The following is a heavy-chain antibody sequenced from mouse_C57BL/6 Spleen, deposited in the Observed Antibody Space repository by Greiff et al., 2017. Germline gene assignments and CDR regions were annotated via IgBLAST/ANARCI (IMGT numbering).Heavy chain of an antibody. CDR1: GYTFTDYY. Sequence: VQLQQSGAELVRPGASVKLSCKASGYTFTDYYINWVKQRPGQGLEWIARIYPGSGNTYYNEKFKGKATLTAEKSSSTAYMQLSSLTSEDSAVYFCARGGYYYGSSYDYWGQGTTLTVSS. CDR2: IYPGSGNT. J-gene: IGHJ2*01. V-gene: IGHV1-76*01. CDR3: ARGGYYYGSSYDY. D-gene: IGHD1-1*01.